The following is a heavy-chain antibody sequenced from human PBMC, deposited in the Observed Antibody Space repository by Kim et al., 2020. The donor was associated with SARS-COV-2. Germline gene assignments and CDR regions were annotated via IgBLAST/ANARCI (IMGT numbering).Heavy chain of an antibody. CDR2: IYYSGST. D-gene: IGHD3-16*01. CDR1: GGSISSYY. CDR3: ARGVAIEGGFGSRFDY. V-gene: IGHV4-59*13. Sequence: SETLSLTCTVSGGSISSYYWSWIRQPPGKGLEWIGYIYYSGSTNYNPSLKSRVTISVDTSKNQFSLKLSSVTAADTAVYYCARGVAIEGGFGSRFDYWGQGTLVTVSS. J-gene: IGHJ4*02.